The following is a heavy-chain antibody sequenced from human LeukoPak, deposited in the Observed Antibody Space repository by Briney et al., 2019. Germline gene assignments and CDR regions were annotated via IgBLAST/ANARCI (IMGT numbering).Heavy chain of an antibody. CDR3: ARDYGPGYSYGYGALGY. J-gene: IGHJ4*02. Sequence: GASVKVSCKASGYTFTSYGISWVRPAPGQGLEGMGWISAYNGNTNYAQKLEGRVTMTTDTSTSTAYMELRSLRSDDTAVDYCARDYGPGYSYGYGALGYWGQGTLVTVSS. D-gene: IGHD5-18*01. CDR2: ISAYNGNT. CDR1: GYTFTSYG. V-gene: IGHV1-18*01.